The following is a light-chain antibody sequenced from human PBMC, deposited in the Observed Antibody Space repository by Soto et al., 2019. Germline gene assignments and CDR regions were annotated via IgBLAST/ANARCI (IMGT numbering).Light chain of an antibody. CDR3: SSYTSSSTLNMV. Sequence: QSVLTQPASVSGSPGQSITISCTGTSSDVGSYNRVSWYQQPPGTAPKLMIYDVSNRPSGVSNRFSGSKSGNTASLTISGLQAEDEADYYCSSYTSSSTLNMVFGGGTKLTVL. V-gene: IGLV2-14*01. J-gene: IGLJ2*01. CDR1: SSDVGSYNR. CDR2: DVS.